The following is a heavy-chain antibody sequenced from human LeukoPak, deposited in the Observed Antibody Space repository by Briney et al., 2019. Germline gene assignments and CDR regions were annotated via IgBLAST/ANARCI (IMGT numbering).Heavy chain of an antibody. J-gene: IGHJ4*02. V-gene: IGHV3-30*18. CDR1: GFTFSSYG. Sequence: GGPLRLSCAASGFTFSSYGMHWVRQAPGKGLEWVAVISYDGSNKYYADSVKGRFTISRDNSKNTLYLQMNSLRAEDTAVYYCAKDHETIFGVVNDYWGQGTLVTVSS. CDR2: ISYDGSNK. CDR3: AKDHETIFGVVNDY. D-gene: IGHD3-3*01.